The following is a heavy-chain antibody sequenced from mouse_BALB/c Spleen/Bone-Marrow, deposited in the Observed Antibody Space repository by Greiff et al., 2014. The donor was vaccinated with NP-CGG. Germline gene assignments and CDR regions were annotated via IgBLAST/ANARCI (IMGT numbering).Heavy chain of an antibody. Sequence: EVQLQQSGPDLVKPSQSLSFTCTVTGYSITSGYSWHWIRQFPGNKLERVGYIHYSGSTNYNPSLKSRISITRDTSKNQFFLQLNSVTTEDTATYYCARSTMITTVDYWGQGTTLTVSS. CDR1: GYSITSGYS. J-gene: IGHJ2*01. V-gene: IGHV3-1*02. CDR2: IHYSGST. CDR3: ARSTMITTVDY. D-gene: IGHD2-4*01.